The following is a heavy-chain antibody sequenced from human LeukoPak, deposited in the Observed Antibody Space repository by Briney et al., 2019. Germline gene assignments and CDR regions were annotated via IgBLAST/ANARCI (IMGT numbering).Heavy chain of an antibody. CDR3: ANEEVPNDY. CDR2: ISISADMT. V-gene: IGHV3-23*01. CDR1: GFPFSSHA. D-gene: IGHD4/OR15-4a*01. Sequence: GGSLRLSCEVSGFPFSSHAMSWDRQAPGRGLEWVSGISISADMTYYADSVQGRFIISRDNSKNTVYLQMDSLRVEDTAVYYCANEEVPNDYWGQGTLVTVSS. J-gene: IGHJ4*02.